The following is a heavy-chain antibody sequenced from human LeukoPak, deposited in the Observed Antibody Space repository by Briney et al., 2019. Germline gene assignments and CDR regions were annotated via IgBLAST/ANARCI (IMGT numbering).Heavy chain of an antibody. CDR1: GGSISSYY. J-gene: IGHJ5*02. D-gene: IGHD3-10*01. CDR2: IYYSGST. V-gene: IGHV4-59*01. Sequence: SETLSLTCTVSGGSISSYYWSWIRQPPGKGLEWIGYIYYSGSTNYNPSLKGRVTISVDTSKNQFSLKLSSVTAADTAVYYCARALLWFGDGVDWFDPWGQGTLVTVSS. CDR3: ARALLWFGDGVDWFDP.